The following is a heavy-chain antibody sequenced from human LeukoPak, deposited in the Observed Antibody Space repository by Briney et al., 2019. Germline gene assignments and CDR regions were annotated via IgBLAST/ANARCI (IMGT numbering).Heavy chain of an antibody. V-gene: IGHV3-21*04. D-gene: IGHD3-22*01. CDR3: ARDTIVVVYDY. CDR2: ISSSSSYI. CDR1: GFTFSSYW. Sequence: PGGSLRLSCAASGFTFSSYWMHWVRQAPGKGLVWVSSISSSSSYIYYADSVKGRFTISRDNAKNSLYLQMNSLRAEDTAVYYCARDTIVVVYDYWGQGTLVTVSS. J-gene: IGHJ4*02.